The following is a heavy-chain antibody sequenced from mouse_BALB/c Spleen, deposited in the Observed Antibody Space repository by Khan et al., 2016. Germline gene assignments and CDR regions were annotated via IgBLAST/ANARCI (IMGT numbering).Heavy chain of an antibody. V-gene: IGHV5-4*02. CDR2: ISAGGSYT. J-gene: IGHJ1*01. CDR3: ARDLNWYFDV. CDR1: GFTFSDYY. Sequence: EVELVESGGGLVKPGGSLKLSCAASGFTFSDYYMYWVRQTPEKRLEWVATISAGGSYTYYPDSVKGRFTISRDNAKNNLYLQMSSLKSEDTAMYYCARDLNWYFDVWGAGTTVTVSS.